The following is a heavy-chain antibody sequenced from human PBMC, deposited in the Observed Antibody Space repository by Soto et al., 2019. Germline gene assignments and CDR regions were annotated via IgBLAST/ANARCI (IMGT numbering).Heavy chain of an antibody. CDR2: ISAGGDLS. D-gene: IGHD3-22*01. Sequence: EVHLLETGGDLIHPGGSLRLSCAASGFVFGRNSMTWVRQTPGKGLEWVAGISAGGDLSWHADFVKGRFTISRDNSKNMVYLQMNNLRVDDTAVYLCSKWDGYGDYWGRGALVTVSA. CDR1: GFVFGRNS. CDR3: SKWDGYGDY. V-gene: IGHV3-23*01. J-gene: IGHJ4*02.